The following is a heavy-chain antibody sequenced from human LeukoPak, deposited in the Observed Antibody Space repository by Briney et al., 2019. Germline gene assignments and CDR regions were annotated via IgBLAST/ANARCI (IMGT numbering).Heavy chain of an antibody. V-gene: IGHV4-4*07. CDR1: GGSISSYY. CDR3: ARGRRAPYYFDY. CDR2: IYTSGST. Sequence: SETLSLTCTVSGGSISSYYWSWIRQPAGKGLEWIGRIYTSGSTNYNPSLKSRVTMSVETSKNQFSLKLSSVTSADTAVYYCARGRRAPYYFDYWGQGTLVTVSS. J-gene: IGHJ4*02.